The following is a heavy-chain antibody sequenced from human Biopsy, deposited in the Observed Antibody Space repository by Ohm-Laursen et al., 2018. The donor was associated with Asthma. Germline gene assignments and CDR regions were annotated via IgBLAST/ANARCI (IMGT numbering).Heavy chain of an antibody. CDR3: ARTFHFWSPYHAEHYQL. Sequence: SLRLSCSASGFTFGDYWMSWVRQVPGKGLEWVSAISGSGGSTYYADSVKGRFTISRDNAKNSLYLQMNSLRAEDTAVYYCARTFHFWSPYHAEHYQLWGQGTLVTVSS. CDR1: GFTFGDYW. CDR2: ISGSGGST. V-gene: IGHV3-23*01. J-gene: IGHJ1*01. D-gene: IGHD3-3*01.